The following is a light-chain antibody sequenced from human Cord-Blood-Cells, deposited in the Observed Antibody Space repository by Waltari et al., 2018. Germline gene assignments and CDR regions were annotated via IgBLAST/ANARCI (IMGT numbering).Light chain of an antibody. CDR1: SSNIGAGYD. J-gene: IGLJ1*01. CDR3: QSYDSSLSGYV. CDR2: GNS. V-gene: IGLV1-40*01. Sequence: QSVLTQPPSVSGAPGQRVTIPCPGSSSNIGAGYDEHWYQQLPGTAPKLLIYGNSNRPSGVPDRFSGSKSGTSASLAITGLQAEDEADYYCQSYDSSLSGYVFGTGTKVTVL.